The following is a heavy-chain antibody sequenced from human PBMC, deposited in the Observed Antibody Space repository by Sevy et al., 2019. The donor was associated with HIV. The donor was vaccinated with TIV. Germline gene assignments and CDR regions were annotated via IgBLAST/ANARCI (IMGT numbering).Heavy chain of an antibody. Sequence: GGSLRLSCAASGFTVSSNYMSWVRQAPGKGLEWVSVIYNGGTTYYADSVKGRFTISKDNSKNTLYLQMNNLRAEDTTMNYRAREREFTIFGVLIEYGMDVWGQGTTVTVSS. J-gene: IGHJ6*02. CDR1: GFTVSSNY. CDR3: AREREFTIFGVLIEYGMDV. D-gene: IGHD3-3*01. CDR2: IYNGGTT. V-gene: IGHV3-53*01.